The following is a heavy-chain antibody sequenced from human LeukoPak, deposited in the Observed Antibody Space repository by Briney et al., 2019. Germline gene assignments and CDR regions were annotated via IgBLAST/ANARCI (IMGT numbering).Heavy chain of an antibody. Sequence: ASVKVSCKASGYTFTSYDINWVRQATGQGLEWMGWMNPNSGNTGYAQKFQGRVTITRNTSISTAYMELSSLRSEDTAVYYCARGGYCSGGSCGEGWFDPWGQGTLVTVSS. D-gene: IGHD2-15*01. CDR1: GYTFTSYD. J-gene: IGHJ5*02. V-gene: IGHV1-8*03. CDR3: ARGGYCSGGSCGEGWFDP. CDR2: MNPNSGNT.